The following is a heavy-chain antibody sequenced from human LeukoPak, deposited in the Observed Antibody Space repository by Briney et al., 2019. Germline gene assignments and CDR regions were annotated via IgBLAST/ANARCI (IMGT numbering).Heavy chain of an antibody. J-gene: IGHJ4*02. V-gene: IGHV1-69*04. CDR1: GGTFSSYA. Sequence: SVKVSCKASGGTFSSYAISWVRQAPGQGLEWMGGIIPILGIANYAQKFQGRVTITADKSTSTAYMGLSSLRSEDTAVYYCASNYGDYAKYYFDYWGQGTLVTVSS. D-gene: IGHD4-17*01. CDR2: IIPILGIA. CDR3: ASNYGDYAKYYFDY.